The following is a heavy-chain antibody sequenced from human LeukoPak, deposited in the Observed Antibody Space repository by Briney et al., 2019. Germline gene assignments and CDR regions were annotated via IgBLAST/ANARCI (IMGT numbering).Heavy chain of an antibody. V-gene: IGHV3-20*04. Sequence: PGGSLRLSCAASGFTFDDYGMSWVRQAPVKGLDWVSGINWNGGSTGYADSVKGRFTISRDNAKNSLYLQMNSLRAEDTALYYCARRYLRDYFDYWGQGTLVTVSS. J-gene: IGHJ4*02. CDR3: ARRYLRDYFDY. CDR2: INWNGGST. CDR1: GFTFDDYG. D-gene: IGHD3-3*01.